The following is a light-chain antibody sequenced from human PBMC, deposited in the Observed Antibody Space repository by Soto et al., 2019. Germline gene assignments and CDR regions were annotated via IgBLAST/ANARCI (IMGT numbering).Light chain of an antibody. CDR1: SSDVGGYNY. J-gene: IGLJ2*01. CDR3: SSYTSSNTLL. V-gene: IGLV2-14*01. CDR2: EVT. Sequence: QSVLTQPASVSGSPGQSITISCTGTSSDVGGYNYVSWFQQSPGKAPKVMIYEVTNRPSGVSNRFSGSKSGNTASLTISGLQAEDEADYYCSSYTSSNTLLFGGGTKVTVL.